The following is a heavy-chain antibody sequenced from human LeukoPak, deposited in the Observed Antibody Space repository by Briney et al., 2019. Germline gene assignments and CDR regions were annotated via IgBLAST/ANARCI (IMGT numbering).Heavy chain of an antibody. D-gene: IGHD2-2*01. J-gene: IGHJ4*02. CDR2: IYYSGTT. CDR3: ARDLKGYCSSTSCKPTLDY. V-gene: IGHV4-59*12. CDR1: GGSISSYY. Sequence: TSETLSLTCTVSGGSISSYYWSWIRQPPGKGLEWIGYIYYSGTTNYNPSLKSRVTISVDTSKNQFSLKLSSVTAADTAVYYCARDLKGYCSSTSCKPTLDYWGQGTLVTVSS.